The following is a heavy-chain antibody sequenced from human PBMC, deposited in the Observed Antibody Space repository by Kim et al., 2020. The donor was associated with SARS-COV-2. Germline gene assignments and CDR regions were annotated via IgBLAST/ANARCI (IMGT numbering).Heavy chain of an antibody. CDR3: ARGPGLLWVGVLLYHYGM. CDR2: INHSGST. CDR1: GGSFSGYY. J-gene: IGHJ6*01. V-gene: IGHV4-34*01. D-gene: IGHD3-10*01. Sequence: SETLSLTCAVYGGSFSGYYWSWIRQPPGKGLEWIGEINHSGSTNYNPSLKSRVTISVDTSKNQFSLKLSSVTAADTAVYYCARGPGLLWVGVLLYHYGM.